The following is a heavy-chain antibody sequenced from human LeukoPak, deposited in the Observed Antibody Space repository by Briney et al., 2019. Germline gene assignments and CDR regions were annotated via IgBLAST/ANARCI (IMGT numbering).Heavy chain of an antibody. V-gene: IGHV3-21*01. CDR2: ISSSSGFI. Sequence: GESLRLSCAASGFTFSSYSMNWVRQAPGKGLEWVSFISSSSGFIYYAGSVKGRFTISRDNAKNSLYLQMNSLRAEDTAVYYCARGRGRTYYYGSGSYIWGQGTLVTVSS. CDR1: GFTFSSYS. J-gene: IGHJ4*02. D-gene: IGHD3-10*01. CDR3: ARGRGRTYYYGSGSYI.